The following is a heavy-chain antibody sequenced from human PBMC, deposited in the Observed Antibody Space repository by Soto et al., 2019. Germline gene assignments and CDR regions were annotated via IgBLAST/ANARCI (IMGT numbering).Heavy chain of an antibody. V-gene: IGHV3-33*01. CDR3: ARDSLWFGELLPKDAFDI. J-gene: IGHJ3*02. D-gene: IGHD3-10*01. CDR2: IWYDGSNK. CDR1: GFTFSSYG. Sequence: GGSLRLSCAASGFTFSSYGMHWVRQAPGKGLEWVAVIWYDGSNKYYADSVKGRFTISRDNSKNTLYLQMNSLRAEDTAVYYCARDSLWFGELLPKDAFDIWGQGTMVTVSS.